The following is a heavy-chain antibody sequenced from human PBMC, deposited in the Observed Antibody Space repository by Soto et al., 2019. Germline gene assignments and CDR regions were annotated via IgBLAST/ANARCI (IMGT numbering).Heavy chain of an antibody. CDR1: GFTFSSYS. J-gene: IGHJ1*01. Sequence: GESLKISCAASGFTFSSYSMNWVRQAPGKGLEWVSYISSSSSTIYYADSVKGRFTISRDNAKNSLYLQMNSLRAEDTAVYYCARVGFYDFWSGYHEYFQHWGQGTLVTVSS. CDR3: ARVGFYDFWSGYHEYFQH. CDR2: ISSSSSTI. V-gene: IGHV3-48*01. D-gene: IGHD3-3*01.